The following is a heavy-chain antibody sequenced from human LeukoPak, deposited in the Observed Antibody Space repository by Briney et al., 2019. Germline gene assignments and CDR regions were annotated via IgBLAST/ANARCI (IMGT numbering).Heavy chain of an antibody. D-gene: IGHD3-9*01. J-gene: IGHJ2*01. CDR1: GXSISSGGYY. V-gene: IGHV4-31*03. CDR2: IYYSGST. Sequence: PSETLSLTCTVSGXSISSGGYYWSWIRQHPGKGLEWIGYIYYSGSTYYNPSLKSRVTISVDTSKNQFSLKLSSVTAADTAVYYCARVGKYYDILTGYYPYWYFDLWGRGTLVTVSS. CDR3: ARVGKYYDILTGYYPYWYFDL.